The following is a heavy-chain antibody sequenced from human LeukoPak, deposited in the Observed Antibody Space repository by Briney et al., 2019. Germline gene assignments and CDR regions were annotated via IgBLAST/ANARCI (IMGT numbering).Heavy chain of an antibody. J-gene: IGHJ4*02. CDR2: ISYDGSNK. V-gene: IGHV3-30*03. Sequence: PGRSLRLSCAASGFTFSSYGMHWVRQAPGKGLEWVAVISYDGSNKYYADSVKGRFTISRDNSKNTLYLQMNSLRAEDTAVYYCARGSGYDYGFGYWGQGTLVTVSS. CDR3: ARGSGYDYGFGY. D-gene: IGHD5-12*01. CDR1: GFTFSSYG.